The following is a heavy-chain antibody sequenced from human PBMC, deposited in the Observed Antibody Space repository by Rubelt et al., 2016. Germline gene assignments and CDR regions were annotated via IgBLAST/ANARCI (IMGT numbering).Heavy chain of an antibody. Sequence: VQLQQWGAGLLKPSETLSLTCAVYGGSFSGYYWSWIRQSPGKGLEWVSYISSSSSYIYYADSVKGRFTISRDNAKNALYLQMNSLRAEDTAVYYCASLRNSGWYYFDSWGQGTLVTVSS. CDR2: ISSSSSYI. CDR3: ASLRNSGWYYFDS. J-gene: IGHJ4*02. V-gene: IGHV3-21*02. D-gene: IGHD6-19*01. CDR1: GGSFSGYY.